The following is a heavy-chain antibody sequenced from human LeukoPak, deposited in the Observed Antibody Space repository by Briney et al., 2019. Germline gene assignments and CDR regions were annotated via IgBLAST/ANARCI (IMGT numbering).Heavy chain of an antibody. Sequence: GGSLRLSCAASGFTFSSYGMHWVRQAPGKGLEWVAFIRYDGSNKYYADSVKGRFTISRDNSKNTLYLQMNSLRAEDTALYYCARDDGGDFNDAFDIWGQGTMVTVSS. CDR3: ARDDGGDFNDAFDI. CDR2: IRYDGSNK. V-gene: IGHV3-30*02. CDR1: GFTFSSYG. D-gene: IGHD2-21*02. J-gene: IGHJ3*02.